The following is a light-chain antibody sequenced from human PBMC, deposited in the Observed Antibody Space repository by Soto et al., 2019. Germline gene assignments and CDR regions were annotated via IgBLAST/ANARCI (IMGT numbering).Light chain of an antibody. V-gene: IGKV3-11*01. CDR3: QQRTNWPPWT. J-gene: IGKJ1*01. CDR1: QSVNND. CDR2: DTS. Sequence: EIVLTQSPATLSLSPGERATLSCRASQSVNNDLAWYQQKPGQAPRLLIYDTSNRATGIPARFSGSGYGTDFTLTISSLEPEDSAVYYCQQRTNWPPWTFGKGTKVEIK.